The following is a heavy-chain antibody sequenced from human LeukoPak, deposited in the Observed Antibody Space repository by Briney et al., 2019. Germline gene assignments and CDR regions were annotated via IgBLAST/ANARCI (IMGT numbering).Heavy chain of an antibody. D-gene: IGHD3-3*01. CDR3: ARGEPNFGFWSGYSGWFDP. Sequence: PSETLSLTCAVSGGSFGGYYWSWIRQPPGKGLEWIGEINNNEGTTKYIPSLKSRVTISLDTSKNQFSLNLSSVTAADTAVYYCARGEPNFGFWSGYSGWFDPWGQGTLVIVSS. V-gene: IGHV4-34*01. CDR1: GGSFGGYY. CDR2: INNNEGTT. J-gene: IGHJ5*02.